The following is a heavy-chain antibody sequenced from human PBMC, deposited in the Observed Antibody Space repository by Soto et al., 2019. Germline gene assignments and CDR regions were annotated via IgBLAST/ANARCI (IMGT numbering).Heavy chain of an antibody. V-gene: IGHV3-73*01. CDR2: IRSKANSYAT. J-gene: IGHJ6*02. Sequence: LRLSCASSWFTFIGSAMHWVRQASGKGLEWVGRIRSKANSYATAYAASVKGRFTISRDDSKNTAYLQMNSLKTEDTAVYYCTTYPNNYYYYGMDVWGQGTTVTVSS. CDR3: TTYPNNYYYYGMDV. CDR1: WFTFIGSA.